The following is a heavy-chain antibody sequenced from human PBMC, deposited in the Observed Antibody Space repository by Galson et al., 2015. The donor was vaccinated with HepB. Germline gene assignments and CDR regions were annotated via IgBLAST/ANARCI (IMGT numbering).Heavy chain of an antibody. Sequence: SLRLSCAASGFSFSSYGMHWVRQAPGKGLEWVAFISDDGSNKYYADSVKGRFTISRDNSKNTLYLQMNSLRAEDTAVYYCAKDRSGITVAGANYWGQGTLVTVSS. CDR2: ISDDGSNK. V-gene: IGHV3-30*18. D-gene: IGHD6-19*01. CDR3: AKDRSGITVAGANY. CDR1: GFSFSSYG. J-gene: IGHJ4*02.